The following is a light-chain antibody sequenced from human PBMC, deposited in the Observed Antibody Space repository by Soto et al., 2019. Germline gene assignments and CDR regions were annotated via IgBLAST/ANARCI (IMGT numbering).Light chain of an antibody. CDR1: NTDIGNYKI. CDR3: CSYAGSDVFV. V-gene: IGLV2-23*02. Sequence: QSVLTQPASASGPPRPSITISCTGSNTDIGNYKIVCWYQQHPGKAPKLIIYEVTKRPSGVSNRFSGSKSGNTASLTISGLQAEDEADYHCCSYAGSDVFVFGSGTRSPT. CDR2: EVT. J-gene: IGLJ1*01.